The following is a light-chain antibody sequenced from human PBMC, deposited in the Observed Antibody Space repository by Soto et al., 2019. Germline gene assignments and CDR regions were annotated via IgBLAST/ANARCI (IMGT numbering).Light chain of an antibody. CDR3: SSYTSSSTFYV. CDR2: DVS. Sequence: QSALTQPASVSGSPGQSITISCTGTSSDVGGYNYVSWYQQHPGKAPKLMICDVSNRPSGVSNRFSGSKSGNTASLTISGLQAEDEADYYGSSYTSSSTFYVFGTGTKPTVL. J-gene: IGLJ1*01. CDR1: SSDVGGYNY. V-gene: IGLV2-14*01.